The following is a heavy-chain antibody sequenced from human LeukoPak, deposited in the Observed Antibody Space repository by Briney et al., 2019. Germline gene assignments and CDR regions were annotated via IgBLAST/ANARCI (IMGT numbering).Heavy chain of an antibody. Sequence: GGSLRLSCTVSGFTVSSNSMSWVRQAPGKGLEWVSFIYSDNTHYSDSVKGRFTISRDNSKNTLYLQMNSLRAEDTAVYYCARGPYASGTYGRRGWVHYMDVWGKGTTVTISS. CDR3: ARGPYASGTYGRRGWVHYMDV. D-gene: IGHD3-10*01. CDR1: GFTVSSNS. J-gene: IGHJ6*03. V-gene: IGHV3-53*01. CDR2: IYSDNT.